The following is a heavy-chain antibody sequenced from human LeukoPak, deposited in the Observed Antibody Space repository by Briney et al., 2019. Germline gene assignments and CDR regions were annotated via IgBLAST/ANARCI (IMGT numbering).Heavy chain of an antibody. CDR1: GFTFRSYA. V-gene: IGHV3-23*01. D-gene: IGHD4-23*01. CDR3: ARKDYGGNSFDY. Sequence: GGSLRLSCAASGFTFRSYAMSWVRQAPGKGLEWVSGMSGSGGSTYYADSVKGRFTISRDNTRNTLFLQMNSLRAEDTAVYYCARKDYGGNSFDYWGQGALVTVSS. J-gene: IGHJ4*02. CDR2: MSGSGGST.